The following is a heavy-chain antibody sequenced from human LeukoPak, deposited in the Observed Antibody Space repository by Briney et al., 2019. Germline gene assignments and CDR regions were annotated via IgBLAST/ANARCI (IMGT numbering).Heavy chain of an antibody. Sequence: ASVKVSCKASGYTFTSYGISWVRQAPGQGLEWMGWISAYNGNTNYAQKLQGRVTMTTDTSTSTAYMELRSLRSDDTAVYYCARVWQWLVRYYYYGMDVWGQGTTVTVSS. V-gene: IGHV1-18*01. CDR3: ARVWQWLVRYYYYGMDV. CDR1: GYTFTSYG. D-gene: IGHD6-19*01. CDR2: ISAYNGNT. J-gene: IGHJ6*02.